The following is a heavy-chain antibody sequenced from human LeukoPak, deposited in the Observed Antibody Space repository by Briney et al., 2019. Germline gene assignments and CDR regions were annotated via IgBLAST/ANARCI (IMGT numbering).Heavy chain of an antibody. CDR3: AELGITMIGGV. D-gene: IGHD3-10*02. V-gene: IGHV3-48*03. CDR2: ISSSGSTI. J-gene: IGHJ6*04. CDR1: GFTISNYE. Sequence: GGSLRLSCAASGFTISNYEMNWVRQAPGKGLEWVSYISSSGSTIYYADSVKGRFTISRDNAKNSLYLQMNSLRAEDTAVYYCAELGITMIGGVWGKGTTVTISS.